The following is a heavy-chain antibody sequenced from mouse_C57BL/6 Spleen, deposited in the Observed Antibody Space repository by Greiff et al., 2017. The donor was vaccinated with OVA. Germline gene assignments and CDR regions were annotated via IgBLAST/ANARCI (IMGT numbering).Heavy chain of an antibody. Sequence: EVNVVESGEGLVKPGGSLKLSCAASGFTFSSYAMSWVRQTPEKRLEWVAYISSGGDYIYYADTVKGRFTISRDNARNTLYLQMSSLKSEDTAMYYCTRSITTVVATEGFAYWGQGTLVTVSA. CDR2: ISSGGDYI. CDR3: TRSITTVVATEGFAY. CDR1: GFTFSSYA. J-gene: IGHJ3*01. D-gene: IGHD1-1*01. V-gene: IGHV5-9-1*02.